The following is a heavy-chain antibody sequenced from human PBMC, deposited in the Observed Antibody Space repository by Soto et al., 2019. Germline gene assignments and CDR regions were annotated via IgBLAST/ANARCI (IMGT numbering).Heavy chain of an antibody. J-gene: IGHJ4*01. D-gene: IGHD6-19*01. CDR2: INHSGST. V-gene: IGHV4-34*01. Sequence: QVQLQQWGAGLLKPSETLSLTCAVYGGSFSGYYWSWIRQPPGKGLEWIGEINHSGSTNYNPSLKSRFTLSVDTSKTQFYLKLSSVTAADTAVYSCARGRRRIAVAGSSPTFDYWGHGTLVTVSS. CDR1: GGSFSGYY. CDR3: ARGRRRIAVAGSSPTFDY.